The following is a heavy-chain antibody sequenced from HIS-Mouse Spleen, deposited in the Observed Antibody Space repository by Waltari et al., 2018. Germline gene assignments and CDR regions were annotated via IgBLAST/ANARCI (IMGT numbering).Heavy chain of an antibody. Sequence: HLQLPESGPGLVKPSETLSLTCTVSRCSTSSSSYYCCWLRQPPGKGLEWIGCIYYSGSTYYNPSLKSRVTISVDTSKNQFSLKLSSVTAADTAVYYCAREIPYSSSWYDWYFDLWGRGTLVTVSS. V-gene: IGHV4-39*07. CDR2: IYYSGST. J-gene: IGHJ2*01. D-gene: IGHD6-13*01. CDR1: RCSTSSSSYY. CDR3: AREIPYSSSWYDWYFDL.